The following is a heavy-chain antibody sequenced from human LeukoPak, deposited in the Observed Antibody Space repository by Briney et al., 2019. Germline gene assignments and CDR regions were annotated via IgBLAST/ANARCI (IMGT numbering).Heavy chain of an antibody. Sequence: PSETLSLTCTVSGNSISSDYYWGWIRQPPGKGLEWIGSIYYSGPTYYNPSLKSRVTISVDTSKNQFSLKLSSVTAADTAVYYCARWLSNAFDIWGQGAMVTVSS. CDR1: GNSISSDYY. CDR2: IYYSGPT. J-gene: IGHJ3*02. V-gene: IGHV4-38-2*02. D-gene: IGHD3-22*01. CDR3: ARWLSNAFDI.